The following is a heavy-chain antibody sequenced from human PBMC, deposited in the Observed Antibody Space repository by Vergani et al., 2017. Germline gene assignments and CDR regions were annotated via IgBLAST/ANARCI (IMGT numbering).Heavy chain of an antibody. Sequence: QVQLQESGPGLVKPSQTLSLTCTVSGGSISSGDYYLSWIRQPPGKGLEWIGYIYYSGSTYYSPSLKSRVTLAVDTSKNQFSLKLSSVTAADTAVYYCARGITMIVVVTSEGSWFDPWGQRTLVTVSS. CDR3: ARGITMIVVVTSEGSWFDP. CDR1: GGSISSGDYY. CDR2: IYYSGST. D-gene: IGHD3-22*01. V-gene: IGHV4-30-4*01. J-gene: IGHJ5*02.